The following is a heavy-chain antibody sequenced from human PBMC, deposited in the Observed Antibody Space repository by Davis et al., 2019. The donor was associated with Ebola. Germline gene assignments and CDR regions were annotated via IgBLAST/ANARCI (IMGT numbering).Heavy chain of an antibody. D-gene: IGHD3-16*01. CDR1: GFTFSSYS. Sequence: HTGGSLRLSCAASGFTFSSYSMNWVRQAPGKGLVWVSRINSDGSSTSYADSVKGRFTISRDNAKNTLYLQMNSLRAEDTAVYYCAREVRGWGYYGMDVWGQGTTVTVSS. J-gene: IGHJ6*02. CDR2: INSDGSST. V-gene: IGHV3-74*01. CDR3: AREVRGWGYYGMDV.